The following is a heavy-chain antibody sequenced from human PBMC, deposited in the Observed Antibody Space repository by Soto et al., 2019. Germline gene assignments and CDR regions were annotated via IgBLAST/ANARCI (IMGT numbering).Heavy chain of an antibody. J-gene: IGHJ4*02. CDR1: GYAFMSYG. CDR2: TVAGSGNR. CDR3: TRVAGYGSGTRHFDN. Sequence: QVQLMQSGVEVTKPGASVTLSCKTSGYAFMSYGLSWVRLAPGQGLEWMGWTVAGSGNRIYAQKFKDRMNMNIDRSTNTGYMEIRRLRSDDSAIYFCTRVAGYGSGTRHFDNWGQGTLVTVSS. V-gene: IGHV1-18*01. D-gene: IGHD3-10*01.